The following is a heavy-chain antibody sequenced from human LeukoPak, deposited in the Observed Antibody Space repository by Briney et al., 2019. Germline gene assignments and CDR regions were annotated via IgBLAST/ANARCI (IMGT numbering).Heavy chain of an antibody. D-gene: IGHD2-2*01. CDR3: ARVGSTSWGRWDYYMDI. V-gene: IGHV4-59*12. CDR2: IYYSGST. Sequence: TETLSLTCTVSGGSISSYYWSWIRQPPGKGLEWIGYIYYSGSTNYNPSLKSRVTISVDTSKNQFSLKLSSVTAADTAVYYCARVGSTSWGRWDYYMDIWGKGTTVIVSS. J-gene: IGHJ6*03. CDR1: GGSISSYY.